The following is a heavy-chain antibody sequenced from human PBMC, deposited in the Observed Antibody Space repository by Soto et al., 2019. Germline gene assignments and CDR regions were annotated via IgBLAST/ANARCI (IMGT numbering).Heavy chain of an antibody. CDR1: GYTFTSYG. V-gene: IGHV1-18*01. Sequence: QVQLVQSGAEVKKPGASVKVSCKASGYTFTSYGISWVRQAPGQGLEWMGWISAYNGNTNYAQKLQGRVTMTTDTATSTAYRELGRLRSDDTAVYCCACEWSWYAMAAGWFDPWGQGTLVTVSS. CDR3: ACEWSWYAMAAGWFDP. J-gene: IGHJ5*02. D-gene: IGHD2-8*01. CDR2: ISAYNGNT.